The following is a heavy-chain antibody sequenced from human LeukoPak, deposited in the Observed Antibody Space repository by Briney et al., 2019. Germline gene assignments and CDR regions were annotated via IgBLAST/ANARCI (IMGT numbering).Heavy chain of an antibody. CDR3: AREVGATRDNY. CDR2: IYHSGST. CDR1: GYSISSGYY. Sequence: SETLSLTCTVSGYSISSGYYWGWIRQPPGKGLEWIGSIYHSGSTYYNPSLKSRVTISVDTSKNQFSLKLSSVTAADTAVYYCAREVGATRDNYWGQGTLVTVSS. D-gene: IGHD1-26*01. J-gene: IGHJ4*02. V-gene: IGHV4-38-2*02.